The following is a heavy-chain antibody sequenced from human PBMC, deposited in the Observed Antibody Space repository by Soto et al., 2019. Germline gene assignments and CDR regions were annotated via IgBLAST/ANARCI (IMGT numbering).Heavy chain of an antibody. CDR3: ARAGSSRNAFDI. CDR1: GVSISSYY. V-gene: IGHV4-59*01. Sequence: SETLSLTCTVSGVSISSYYWSWIRQPPGKGLEWIGYIYYSGSTNYNPSLKSRVTISVDTSKNQFSLKLSSVTAADTAVYYCARAGSSRNAFDIWGQGTMVT. J-gene: IGHJ3*02. D-gene: IGHD6-13*01. CDR2: IYYSGST.